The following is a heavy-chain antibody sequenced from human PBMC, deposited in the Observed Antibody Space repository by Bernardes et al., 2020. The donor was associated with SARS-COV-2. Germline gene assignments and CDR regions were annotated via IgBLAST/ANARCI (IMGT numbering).Heavy chain of an antibody. D-gene: IGHD3-9*01. CDR3: ASPRVDFDWLLPLDY. J-gene: IGHJ4*02. V-gene: IGHV3-30-3*01. Sequence: RACLRLSCAASGFSFRTHALHWVRRAPGQGLAWVAVPSYDGDNQYYATSVKGRFTISRDNSMNTLYLEMNSLTPEDTAVYYCASPRVDFDWLLPLDYWGRGTRVNVSS. CDR2: PSYDGDNQ. CDR1: GFSFRTHA.